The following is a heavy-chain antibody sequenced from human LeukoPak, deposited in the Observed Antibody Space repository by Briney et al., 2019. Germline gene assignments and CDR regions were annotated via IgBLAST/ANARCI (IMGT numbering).Heavy chain of an antibody. J-gene: IGHJ6*02. CDR2: INHSGST. CDR3: ARGTTYYYDSSGYHTNYYYYYGMDV. CDR1: GGSFSGYY. D-gene: IGHD3-22*01. V-gene: IGHV4-34*01. Sequence: SEILSLTCAVYGGSFSGYYWSWIRQPPGKGLEWIGEINHSGSTNYNPSLKSRVTISVDTSKNQFSLKLSSVTAADTAVYYCARGTTYYYDSSGYHTNYYYYYGMDVWGQGTTVTVSS.